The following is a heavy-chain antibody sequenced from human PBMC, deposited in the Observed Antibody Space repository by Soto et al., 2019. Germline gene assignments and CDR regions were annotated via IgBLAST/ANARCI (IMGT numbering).Heavy chain of an antibody. Sequence: QITLRESGPTLVTPGQTLTLTCSFSAFSLTSRQEGVGWIRQPPGKAPEWLAVIYWDDDKRYNPSLKSRLTITMDTSKNQVVLRVTNMDPVETGIYYCGHRQGGNGNRVGGYFDHWGQGILVTVSS. CDR3: GHRQGGNGNRVGGYFDH. CDR2: IYWDDDK. V-gene: IGHV2-5*02. CDR1: AFSLTSRQEG. D-gene: IGHD3-10*01. J-gene: IGHJ4*02.